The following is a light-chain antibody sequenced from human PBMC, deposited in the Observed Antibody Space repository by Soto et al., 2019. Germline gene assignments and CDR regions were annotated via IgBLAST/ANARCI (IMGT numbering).Light chain of an antibody. CDR2: KAS. CDR1: QNINRW. V-gene: IGKV1-5*03. J-gene: IGKJ4*01. Sequence: DIQMTQSPSTLSSSVGDRVTITCRASQNINRWLAWYQQRPGKAPNLLIHKASTLEVGVPSRFSGSASGTEFTLTISSLQPDDFAVYFCLQYNVSPLSFGGGTQVEIK. CDR3: LQYNVSPLS.